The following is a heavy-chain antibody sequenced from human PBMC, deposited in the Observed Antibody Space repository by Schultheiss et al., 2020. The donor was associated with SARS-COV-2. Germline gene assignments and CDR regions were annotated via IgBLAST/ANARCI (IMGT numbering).Heavy chain of an antibody. CDR3: AKGFDYYDSGGFDY. V-gene: IGHV3-30*07. J-gene: IGHJ4*02. D-gene: IGHD3-22*01. CDR2: ISYDGSNK. Sequence: GESLKISCAASGFTFSSYAMHWVRQAPGKGLEWVAVISYDGSNKYYADSVKGRFTISRDNSKNTLYLQVNSLRAEDTAVYYCAKGFDYYDSGGFDYWGQGTLVTVSS. CDR1: GFTFSSYA.